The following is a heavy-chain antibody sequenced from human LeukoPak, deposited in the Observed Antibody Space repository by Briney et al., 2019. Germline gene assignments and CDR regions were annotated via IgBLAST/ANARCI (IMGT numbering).Heavy chain of an antibody. CDR2: ISAYNGNT. V-gene: IGHV1-18*01. J-gene: IGHJ5*02. CDR3: ARDWAIAARTNCFDP. Sequence: GASVKVSCKASGYTFISYGISWVRQAPGQGLEWMGWISAYNGNTKYAQNLQGRVTMTTDTSTTTAYMELRSLRSDDTVVYYCARDWAIAARTNCFDPWGQGTLVTVSS. CDR1: GYTFISYG. D-gene: IGHD6-6*01.